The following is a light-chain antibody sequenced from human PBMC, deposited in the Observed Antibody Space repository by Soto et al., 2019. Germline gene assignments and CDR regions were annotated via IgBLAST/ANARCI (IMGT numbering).Light chain of an antibody. CDR3: YSYTSSSTYV. Sequence: SVVTQPPPLSGSPGQSVTISCTGNSSDVGAYNYVSWYQQHPAKVPKLMIYDVSNRPSGVSDRFSGSKSGNTASLTISGLQAEDEADYYCYSYTSSSTYVFGTGTKVTVL. CDR2: DVS. V-gene: IGLV2-14*01. CDR1: SSDVGAYNY. J-gene: IGLJ1*01.